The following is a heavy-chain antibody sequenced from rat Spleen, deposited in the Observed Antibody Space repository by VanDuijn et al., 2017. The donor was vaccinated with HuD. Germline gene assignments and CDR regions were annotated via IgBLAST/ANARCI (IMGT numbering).Heavy chain of an antibody. J-gene: IGHJ3*01. Sequence: EVQVAESGGGSVQPGRSLKLSCAASGFIFKSQSSPTVFPLVSCESPLSDENLVATPLPIVSRINTYYRGSVKGRFTLFRDDAKNILFLQMDSLRSEDTATYCCARLGIASIGNWFGYWGQGTLVTVSS. V-gene: IGHV5-25*01. CDR3: ARLGIASIGNWFGY. CDR2: LPIVSRINT. CDR1: GFIFKSQS. D-gene: IGHD1-2*01.